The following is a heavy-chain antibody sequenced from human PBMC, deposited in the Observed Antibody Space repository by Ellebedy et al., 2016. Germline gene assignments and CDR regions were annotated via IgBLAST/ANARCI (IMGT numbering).Heavy chain of an antibody. CDR3: ARKGDSASMDV. V-gene: IGHV3-23*01. J-gene: IGHJ6*02. Sequence: GESLKISCAASGFTFSSHAMRWVRQAPGKGLEWVSSISESGTTYYADFVKGRFTISRDNSKNTVYLQTNSLRAEDTAIYYCARKGDSASMDVWGRGTTVTVSS. CDR1: GFTFSSHA. CDR2: ISESGTT. D-gene: IGHD3-10*01.